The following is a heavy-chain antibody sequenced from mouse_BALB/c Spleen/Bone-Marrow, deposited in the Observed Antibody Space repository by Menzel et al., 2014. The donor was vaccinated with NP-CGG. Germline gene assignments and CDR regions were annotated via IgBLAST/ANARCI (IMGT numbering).Heavy chain of an antibody. D-gene: IGHD1-1*01. V-gene: IGHV1-26*01. CDR3: ARGSYYGSRSFAY. CDR1: GYPFSDYY. J-gene: IGHJ3*01. CDR2: INPYNGAT. Sequence: VQLQQSGPELVKPGASVKISCKASGYPFSDYYMRWVKLSHVRDLEWIGRINPYNGATSYKQNFKDKASLTVDKSSSTAYMELHSLTSEDSAVYYCARGSYYGSRSFAYWGQGTLVTVSA.